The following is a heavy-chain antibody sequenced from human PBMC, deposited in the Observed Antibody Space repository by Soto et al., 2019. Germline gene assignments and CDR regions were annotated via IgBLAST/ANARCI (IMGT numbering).Heavy chain of an antibody. CDR2: ISYDGSNK. D-gene: IGHD5-18*01. CDR3: AKDHGIQLWLRDY. V-gene: IGHV3-30*18. J-gene: IGHJ4*02. CDR1: GFTFSSYG. Sequence: QVQLVESGGGVVQPGRSLRLSCAASGFTFSSYGMHWVRQAPGKGLEWVAVISYDGSNKYYGDSVKGRFTISRDNSKNRLYVQMNSLRVEDTAVYYCAKDHGIQLWLRDYWGQVTLVTVSS.